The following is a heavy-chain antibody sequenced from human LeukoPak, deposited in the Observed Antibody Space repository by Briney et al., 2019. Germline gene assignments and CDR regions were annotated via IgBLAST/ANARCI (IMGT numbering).Heavy chain of an antibody. D-gene: IGHD4-17*01. CDR1: GFTFSSYA. J-gene: IGHJ4*02. V-gene: IGHV3-23*01. CDR2: TSGSGGST. Sequence: GGSLRLSCAASGFTFSSYAMHWVRQAPGRGLEWVSATSGSGGSTYYADSVKGRFTISRDNSKNTLYLQMKSLRAEDTAVYYCAKDYGDYPLSDFDYWGQGTLVTVSS. CDR3: AKDYGDYPLSDFDY.